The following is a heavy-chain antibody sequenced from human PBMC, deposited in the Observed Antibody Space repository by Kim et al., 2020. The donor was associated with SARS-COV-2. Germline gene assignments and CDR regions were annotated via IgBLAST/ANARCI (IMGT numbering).Heavy chain of an antibody. V-gene: IGHV1-69*13. Sequence: SVKVSCKASGVTFSSYAISWVRQPPGQGLEWMGGIIPSFGPANSAQKFQGRVTITADESTSTAYMERSSLRSEDTAVYYCASPHFDWLKPRSYYYYGMDVWGQGPTVTVSS. J-gene: IGHJ6*02. D-gene: IGHD3-9*01. CDR2: IIPSFGPA. CDR3: ASPHFDWLKPRSYYYYGMDV. CDR1: GVTFSSYA.